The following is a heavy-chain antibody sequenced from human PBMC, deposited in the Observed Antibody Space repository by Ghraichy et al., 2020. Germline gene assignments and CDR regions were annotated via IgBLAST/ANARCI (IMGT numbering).Heavy chain of an antibody. V-gene: IGHV4-34*01. D-gene: IGHD2-2*01. Sequence: SETLSLTCAVYGGSFSGYYWSWIRQPPGKGLEWIGEINHSGSTNYNPSLKSRVTISVDTSKNQFSLKLSSVTAADTAVYYCARVEIVVVPAARGDYYGMDVWGQGTTVTVSS. CDR2: INHSGST. CDR3: ARVEIVVVPAARGDYYGMDV. CDR1: GGSFSGYY. J-gene: IGHJ6*02.